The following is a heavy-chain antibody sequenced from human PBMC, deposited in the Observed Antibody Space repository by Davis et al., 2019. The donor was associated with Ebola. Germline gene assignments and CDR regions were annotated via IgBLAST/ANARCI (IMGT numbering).Heavy chain of an antibody. CDR1: GGSISSSSYY. Sequence: MPSETLSLTCTVSGGSISSSSYYWGWIRQPPGKGLEWIGSIYYSGSTNYNPSLKSRVTISVDTSKNQFSLKLSSVTAADTAVYYCARMDYYYGSGTNRFDPWGQGTLVTVSS. CDR3: ARMDYYYGSGTNRFDP. D-gene: IGHD3-10*01. J-gene: IGHJ5*02. V-gene: IGHV4-39*07. CDR2: IYYSGST.